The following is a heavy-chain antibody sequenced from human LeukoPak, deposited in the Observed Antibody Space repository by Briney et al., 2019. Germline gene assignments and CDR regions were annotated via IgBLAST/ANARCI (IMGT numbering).Heavy chain of an antibody. J-gene: IGHJ4*02. V-gene: IGHV3-7*01. D-gene: IGHD2-15*01. CDR3: ARDLSGPSVY. CDR1: GFTFSNYW. CDR2: IRPDGGEK. Sequence: GGSLRLSCVVSGFTFSNYWMSWVRQAPGKGLGWVINIRPDGGEKYCVDSVKGRFTISRDNAKNSLYLQMNSLRAEDTAVYYCARDLSGPSVYWGQGTLVTVSS.